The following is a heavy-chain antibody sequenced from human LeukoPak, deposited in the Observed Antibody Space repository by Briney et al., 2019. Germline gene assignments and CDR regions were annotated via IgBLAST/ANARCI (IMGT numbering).Heavy chain of an antibody. J-gene: IGHJ4*02. CDR3: ARHGFVAAGPRKFDY. CDR1: SGSFSGYY. CDR2: INHSGST. Sequence: SETLSLTCSVYSGSFSGYYWSWIRQPPGKGLEWIGEINHSGSTNYNPSLKSRVTISVDTPKNQFSLKLSSVTAADTAVYYCARHGFVAAGPRKFDYWGQGTLVTVSS. V-gene: IGHV4-34*01. D-gene: IGHD6-13*01.